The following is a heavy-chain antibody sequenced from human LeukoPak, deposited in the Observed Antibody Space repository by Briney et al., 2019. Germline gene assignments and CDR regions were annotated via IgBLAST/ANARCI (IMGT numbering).Heavy chain of an antibody. CDR1: GFTFCDYW. Sequence: GGSLRLSCAVSGFTFCDYWMNCVRQAPGKGLEWVARINQKGGEKSYVVSVKGRFTISRDNPKNTLSLQISSLRAEDTAVYYCARDGTAAGLYFDLWGQGTLVTVSS. D-gene: IGHD6-13*01. CDR2: INQKGGEK. V-gene: IGHV3-7*01. CDR3: ARDGTAAGLYFDL. J-gene: IGHJ4*01.